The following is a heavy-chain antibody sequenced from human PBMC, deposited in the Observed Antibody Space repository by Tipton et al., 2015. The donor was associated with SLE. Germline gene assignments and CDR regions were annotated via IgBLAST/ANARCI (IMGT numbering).Heavy chain of an antibody. V-gene: IGHV4-61*02. D-gene: IGHD5-12*01. CDR1: GDSISSGYYF. Sequence: TLSLTCTVSGDSISSGYYFWIWIRQPAGKELEWIGRIYTSGSTNYNPSLKSRVTISVDTSKNQFSLKLSSVTAADTAVYYCARGGHKANFYYMDVWGKGTTVTVSS. CDR2: IYTSGST. J-gene: IGHJ6*03. CDR3: ARGGHKANFYYMDV.